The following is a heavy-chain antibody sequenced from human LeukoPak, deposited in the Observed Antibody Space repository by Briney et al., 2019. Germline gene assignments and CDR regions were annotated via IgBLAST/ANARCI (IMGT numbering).Heavy chain of an antibody. CDR1: GFTFSSYA. J-gene: IGHJ4*02. Sequence: GGSLRLSCAASGFTFSSYAMSWVRQAPGKGLEWVSAISGSGGSTYYADSVKGRFTISRDNSKNTLYLQMNNLRAEDTAVYYCAKGGYCSGGSCYGEVSPPDYWGQGTLVTVSS. CDR2: ISGSGGST. CDR3: AKGGYCSGGSCYGEVSPPDY. D-gene: IGHD2-15*01. V-gene: IGHV3-23*01.